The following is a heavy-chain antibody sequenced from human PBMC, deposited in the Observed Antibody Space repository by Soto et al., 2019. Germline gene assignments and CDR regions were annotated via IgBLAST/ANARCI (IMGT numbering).Heavy chain of an antibody. J-gene: IGHJ6*02. Sequence: GVSLRLSCTASGCTVSSNYMSWVRQAPGKGLEWVSVIYSGGTTYYADSVKGRFTISRDNSKNTLYLQMNSLRAEDTAVYYCARGGSASGGYYYYVMDVWGQGTTVTVSS. D-gene: IGHD3-16*01. V-gene: IGHV3-66*01. CDR2: IYSGGTT. CDR1: GCTVSSNY. CDR3: ARGGSASGGYYYYVMDV.